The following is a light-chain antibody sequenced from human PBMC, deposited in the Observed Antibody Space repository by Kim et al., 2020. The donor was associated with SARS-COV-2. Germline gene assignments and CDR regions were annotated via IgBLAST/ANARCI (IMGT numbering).Light chain of an antibody. CDR1: EHVSSRY. J-gene: IGKJ1*01. Sequence: SLSVFSGERVTLSGRASEHVSSRYLAWYQQRPGQAPRLLIYAASTRATGIADRFIGSGSGTDFSLTINRLEPEDVAVYYCQHFLTFGQGTKVDIK. V-gene: IGKV3D-20*02. CDR3: QHFLT. CDR2: AAS.